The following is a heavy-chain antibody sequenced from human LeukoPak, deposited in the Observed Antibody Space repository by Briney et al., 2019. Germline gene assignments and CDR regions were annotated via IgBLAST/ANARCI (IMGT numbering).Heavy chain of an antibody. D-gene: IGHD6-13*01. V-gene: IGHV4-30-4*07. J-gene: IGHJ5*02. CDR2: FYYSGST. Sequence: SQTLSLTCAVSGGSISRGGYSWSWIRQPPGKGLEWIGYFYYSGSTYYNPSLKSRVTISLDTSKYQLSLKLSSVTAADTAVYYCARRSSGYSSSWYVGDWFDPWGQGTLVTVSS. CDR1: GGSISRGGYS. CDR3: ARRSSGYSSSWYVGDWFDP.